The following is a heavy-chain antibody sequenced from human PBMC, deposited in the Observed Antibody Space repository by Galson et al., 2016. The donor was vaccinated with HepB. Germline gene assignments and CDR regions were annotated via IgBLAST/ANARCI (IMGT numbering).Heavy chain of an antibody. J-gene: IGHJ6*03. V-gene: IGHV3-33*01. Sequence: SLRLSCAASGFTFMNYGFHWVRQAPGKGLDWVAIIWYDGSYKFYADSVTGRFSISKDNSKNTLYLQMNSLRVDDTAVYYCSRIGVYRNGYSYGDYYYYYYMDVWGRGTAVTVSS. D-gene: IGHD5-18*01. CDR3: SRIGVYRNGYSYGDYYYYYYMDV. CDR2: IWYDGSYK. CDR1: GFTFMNYG.